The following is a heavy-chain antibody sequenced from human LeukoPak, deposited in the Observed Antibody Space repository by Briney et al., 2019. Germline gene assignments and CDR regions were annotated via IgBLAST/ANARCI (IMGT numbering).Heavy chain of an antibody. J-gene: IGHJ5*01. D-gene: IGHD3-3*01. CDR1: GFTFSNYW. V-gene: IGHV3-74*01. CDR3: VRDWDHYDFDS. CDR2: INPAGNYA. Sequence: PGGSLRLSCAASGFTFSNYWIHWVRQAPGKGLVWVSRINPAGNYANYADSVKGRFTISRDNAKNTVYLQMNSLRAEVTALFYCVRDWDHYDFDSWGQGTLVTVSS.